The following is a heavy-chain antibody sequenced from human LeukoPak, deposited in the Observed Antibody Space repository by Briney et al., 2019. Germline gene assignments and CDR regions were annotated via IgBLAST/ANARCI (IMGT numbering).Heavy chain of an antibody. D-gene: IGHD5-18*01. CDR2: TYYRSKWYN. J-gene: IGHJ3*02. CDR3: AYVDTETQSFDI. Sequence: SQTLSLTCAISGDSVSSNSAAWNWIRQSPSRGLEWLGRTYYRSKWYNDYAVSVKSRITINPDTSKSQFSLQLNSVTPEDTAVYYCAYVDTETQSFDIWGQGTMVTVSS. V-gene: IGHV6-1*01. CDR1: GDSVSSNSAA.